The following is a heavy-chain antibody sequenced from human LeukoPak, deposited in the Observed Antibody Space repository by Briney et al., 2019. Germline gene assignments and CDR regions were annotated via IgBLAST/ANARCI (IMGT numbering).Heavy chain of an antibody. D-gene: IGHD3-16*01. CDR1: GFTFSSYD. J-gene: IGHJ4*02. Sequence: PGGSLRLSCAPSGFTFSSYDMTWVRQAPGKGLEWVSYISGSDTTMYYADSVKGRFTISRDNAKNTLYLQMNSLRAEDTAVYYCARGGGYYFDYWGQGTLVTVSS. V-gene: IGHV3-48*03. CDR3: ARGGGYYFDY. CDR2: ISGSDTTM.